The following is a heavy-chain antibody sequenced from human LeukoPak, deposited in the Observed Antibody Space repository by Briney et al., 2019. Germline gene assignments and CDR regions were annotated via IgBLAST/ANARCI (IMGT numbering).Heavy chain of an antibody. J-gene: IGHJ6*02. CDR3: ARGEAGSPGDYGMDV. Sequence: GGSLRLSCAASGFTVSSNYMSWVRQAPGKGLEWVSVIYSGGRTYYADSVKDRFTISRDNSKNTLYLQMNSLRAEDTAVYYCARGEAGSPGDYGMDVWGQGTTVTVSS. CDR2: IYSGGRT. V-gene: IGHV3-66*01. CDR1: GFTVSSNY. D-gene: IGHD1-14*01.